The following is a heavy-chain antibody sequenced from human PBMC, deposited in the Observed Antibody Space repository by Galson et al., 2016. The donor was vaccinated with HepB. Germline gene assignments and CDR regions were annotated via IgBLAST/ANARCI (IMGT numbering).Heavy chain of an antibody. CDR1: GFTFSNAW. V-gene: IGHV3-15*01. CDR3: TTASKRVFGHYYYGQDV. D-gene: IGHD3-16*01. Sequence: SLRLSCAASGFTFSNAWMIWVRQAPGKGLEWVGRIKSKTDGGTTDYAAPVKGRFIISRDDSKNTLYLQMNSLKTEDTAVYCCTTASKRVFGHYYYGQDVWGQGTTVTGPS. J-gene: IGHJ6*02. CDR2: IKSKTDGGTT.